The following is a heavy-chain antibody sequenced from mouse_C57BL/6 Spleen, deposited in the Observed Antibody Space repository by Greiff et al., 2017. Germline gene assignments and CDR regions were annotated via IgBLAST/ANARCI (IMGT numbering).Heavy chain of an antibody. Sequence: VQLQQPGAELVKPGASVKLSCKASGYTFTSYWMPWVKQRPGQGLEWIGEIDPSDSYTNYNQKIKGKATLTVDTSSSTAYMQLSSLTSEDSAVYYCARQDGTTDYWGQGTTLTVSS. D-gene: IGHD4-1*01. J-gene: IGHJ2*01. CDR2: IDPSDSYT. V-gene: IGHV1-50*01. CDR1: GYTFTSYW. CDR3: ARQDGTTDY.